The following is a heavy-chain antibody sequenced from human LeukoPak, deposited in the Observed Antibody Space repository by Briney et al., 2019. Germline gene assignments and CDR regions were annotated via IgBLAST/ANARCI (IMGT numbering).Heavy chain of an antibody. CDR3: ARDRGTWNDDGFDY. D-gene: IGHD1-1*01. J-gene: IGHJ4*02. CDR1: GGSFSGYY. V-gene: IGHV4-34*01. CDR2: INHSGST. Sequence: SETLPLTCAVYGGSFSGYYWSWIRQPPGKGLEWIGEINHSGSTNYNPSLKSRVTMSVDTSKNQFSLKLSSVTAADTAVYYCARDRGTWNDDGFDYWGQGTLVTVSS.